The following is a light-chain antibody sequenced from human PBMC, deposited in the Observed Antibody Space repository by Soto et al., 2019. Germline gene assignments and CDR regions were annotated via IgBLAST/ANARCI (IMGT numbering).Light chain of an antibody. J-gene: IGLJ1*01. CDR2: YVS. CDR3: SSYTSINSHV. Sequence: QSALTQPASVSGSPGQSITISCTGTSSDVGGYNYVSWYQQHPGKAPKLMIYYVSHRPSGVSNRFSGSKSGNTASLTISGLQAEDEADYYCSSYTSINSHVFGTGTKLTVL. V-gene: IGLV2-14*03. CDR1: SSDVGGYNY.